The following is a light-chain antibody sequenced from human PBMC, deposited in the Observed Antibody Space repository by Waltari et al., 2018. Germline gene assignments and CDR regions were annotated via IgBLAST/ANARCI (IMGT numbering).Light chain of an antibody. CDR1: SSDVGCYNY. J-gene: IGLJ1*01. Sequence: QSAQTQPASVSGSPGQSITISCPGTSSDVGCYNYVSWYQQHPGKAPKLMIYDVSNRPSGVSNRFSGSKSGNTASLTISGLQAEDEADYYCSSYTSSSTLDVFGTGTKVTVL. CDR2: DVS. CDR3: SSYTSSSTLDV. V-gene: IGLV2-14*03.